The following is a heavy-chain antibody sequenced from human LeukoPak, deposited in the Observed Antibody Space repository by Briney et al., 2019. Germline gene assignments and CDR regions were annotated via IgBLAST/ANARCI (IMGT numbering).Heavy chain of an antibody. CDR3: AAGCVRSGGSCYYSSDS. V-gene: IGHV1-58*02. D-gene: IGHD2-15*01. J-gene: IGHJ4*02. Sequence: ASVKVSCKASGFTFTSVAMHWVRQARGQRLELIGLIVVGRGNLSHVQKFQERATITRDISTSTASTGLRSLRSDDTAVYYCAAGCVRSGGSCYYSSDSCGKGTLVTASS. CDR1: GFTFTSVA. CDR2: IVVGRGNL.